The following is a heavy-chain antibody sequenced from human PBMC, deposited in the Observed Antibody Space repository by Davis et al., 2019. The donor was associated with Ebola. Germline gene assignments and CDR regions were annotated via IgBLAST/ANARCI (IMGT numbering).Heavy chain of an antibody. D-gene: IGHD7-27*01. V-gene: IGHV3-7*01. CDR3: ATDNWGPAL. CDR2: MGGDGSLK. J-gene: IGHJ4*02. Sequence: GESLKISCVVSGFNFDNSWMTWVRQAPGKGLEWVANMGGDGSLKNYVDSVKGRFTISRDNAKKSLYLEVNSLRAEDTAVYYCATDNWGPALWGQGTLLTVSS. CDR1: GFNFDNSW.